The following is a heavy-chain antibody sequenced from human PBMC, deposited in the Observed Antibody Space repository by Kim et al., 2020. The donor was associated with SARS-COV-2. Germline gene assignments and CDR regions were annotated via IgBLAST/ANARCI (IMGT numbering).Heavy chain of an antibody. CDR1: GGSVSSGSYY. CDR3: ARTDITGLNYGMDV. J-gene: IGHJ6*02. Sequence: SETLSLTCTVSGGSVSSGSYYWSWIRQPPGKGLEWIGYIYYSGSTNYNPSLKSRVTISVDTSKNQFSLKLSSVTAADTAVYYCARTDITGLNYGMDVWGQGTTVTVSS. V-gene: IGHV4-61*01. CDR2: IYYSGST. D-gene: IGHD1-20*01.